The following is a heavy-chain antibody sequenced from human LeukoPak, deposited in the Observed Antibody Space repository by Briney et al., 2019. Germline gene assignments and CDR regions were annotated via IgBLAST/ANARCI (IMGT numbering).Heavy chain of an antibody. Sequence: SQTLSLTCSVSGDSITSRDYYWSWIRQPPGKGLEWIGYIYYSGSTSYNPSLKSRVTISVDTSKNQFSLKLSSVTAADTAVYYCARDPEYSSGRTDYYGMDVWGQGTTVTVSS. D-gene: IGHD6-19*01. J-gene: IGHJ6*02. CDR1: GDSITSRDYY. CDR3: ARDPEYSSGRTDYYGMDV. CDR2: IYYSGST. V-gene: IGHV4-30-4*08.